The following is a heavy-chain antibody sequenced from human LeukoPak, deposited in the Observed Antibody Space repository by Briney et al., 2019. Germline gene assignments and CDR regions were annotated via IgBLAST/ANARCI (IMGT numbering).Heavy chain of an antibody. CDR3: ARDVAARTADGMDV. V-gene: IGHV3-30-3*01. D-gene: IGHD6-6*01. Sequence: PGGSLRLSCAASGFTFSSYAMHWVRQAPGKGLEWVAVISYDGSNKYYADSVKGRFTISRDNSKNTLYLQMNSLRAEDTAVYYCARDVAARTADGMDVWGQGTTVTVSS. CDR1: GFTFSSYA. J-gene: IGHJ6*02. CDR2: ISYDGSNK.